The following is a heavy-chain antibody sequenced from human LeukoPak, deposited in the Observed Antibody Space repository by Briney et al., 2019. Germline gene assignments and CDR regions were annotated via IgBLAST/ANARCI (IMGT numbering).Heavy chain of an antibody. D-gene: IGHD6-19*01. CDR3: ARLPPGIAVAVYDY. CDR2: IIPIFGTA. V-gene: IGHV1-69*13. J-gene: IGHJ4*02. CDR1: GGTFSSYA. Sequence: SVKVSCKASGGTFSSYAISWARQAPGQGLEWMGGIIPIFGTANYAQKFQGRVTITADESTSTAYMELRSLRSDDTAVYYCARLPPGIAVAVYDYWGQGTLVTVSS.